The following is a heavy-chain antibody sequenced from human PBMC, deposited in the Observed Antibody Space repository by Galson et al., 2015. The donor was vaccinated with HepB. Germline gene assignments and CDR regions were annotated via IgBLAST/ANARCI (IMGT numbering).Heavy chain of an antibody. CDR1: GGSISSSSYY. CDR2: IYYSGST. J-gene: IGHJ4*02. V-gene: IGHV4-39*01. D-gene: IGHD1-1*01. Sequence: ETLSLTCTVSGGSISSSSYYWGWIRQPPGKGLEWIGSIYYSGSTYYNPSLKSRVTISVDTSKNQFSLKLSSVTAADTAVYYCARHPENGPFDYWGQGTLVTVSS. CDR3: ARHPENGPFDY.